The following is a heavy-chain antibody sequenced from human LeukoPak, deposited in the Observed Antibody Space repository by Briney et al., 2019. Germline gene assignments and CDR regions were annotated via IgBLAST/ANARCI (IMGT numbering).Heavy chain of an antibody. CDR1: GGSFSGYY. D-gene: IGHD6-6*01. CDR3: AKRPRQLTKGYFDY. J-gene: IGHJ4*02. Sequence: ETLSLTCAVYGGSFSGYYWSWIRQPPGKGLEWIGEINHSGSTNYNPSLKSRVTISVDTSKNQFSLKLSSVTAADTAVYYCAKRPRQLTKGYFDYWGQGTLVTVSS. V-gene: IGHV4-34*01. CDR2: INHSGST.